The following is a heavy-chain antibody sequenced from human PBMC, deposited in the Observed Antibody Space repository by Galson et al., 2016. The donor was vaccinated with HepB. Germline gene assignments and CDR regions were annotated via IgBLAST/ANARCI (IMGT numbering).Heavy chain of an antibody. Sequence: SLRLSCAASGFTFTNAWMTWVRQTPGRGLEWVGHIKSEDQGRTTDYAAPVKGRFTISRDDSTNRVYLQMSGLQTDDTGVYYCVRGLPSHWDDAFEIWGQGSLVIVSS. CDR1: GFTFTNAW. D-gene: IGHD2-21*01. CDR2: IKSEDQGRTT. J-gene: IGHJ4*02. V-gene: IGHV3-15*01. CDR3: VRGLPSHWDDAFEI.